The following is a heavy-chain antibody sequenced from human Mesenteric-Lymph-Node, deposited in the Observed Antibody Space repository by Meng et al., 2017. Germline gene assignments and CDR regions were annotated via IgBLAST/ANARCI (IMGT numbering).Heavy chain of an antibody. D-gene: IGHD4-17*01. CDR1: GFTFSNDW. V-gene: IGHV3-7*01. CDR2: IKRDGSET. Sequence: GESLKISCAASGFTFSNDWMSWVRQAPGKGLEWVANIKRDGSETYYVDSVRGRFTISRDNAKNSMYLQMHNLRGEDTAVYYCARDVMTTGRLDFWGPGTLVTVSS. CDR3: ARDVMTTGRLDF. J-gene: IGHJ4*02.